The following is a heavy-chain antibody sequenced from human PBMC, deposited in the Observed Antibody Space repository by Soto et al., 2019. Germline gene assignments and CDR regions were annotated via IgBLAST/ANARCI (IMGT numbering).Heavy chain of an antibody. J-gene: IGHJ5*02. CDR3: ARVVVPRPIWGYNWFDP. D-gene: IGHD3-16*01. V-gene: IGHV3-53*01. Sequence: GGSLRLSCAVSGFTVSNNYMIWVRQAPGKGLEGVSVIYSGGYTAYGDSVKGRFTISRDNSKNTLYLQMNSLRADDTAVYYCARVVVPRPIWGYNWFDPWGQGTLVTVSS. CDR2: IYSGGYT. CDR1: GFTVSNNY.